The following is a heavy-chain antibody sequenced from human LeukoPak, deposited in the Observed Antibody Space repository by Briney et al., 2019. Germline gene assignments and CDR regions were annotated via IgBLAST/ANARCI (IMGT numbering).Heavy chain of an antibody. Sequence: PGGSLRLSCAASGFTFSSYAMHWVRQAPGKGLEWVAVVSYDGSNKYYADSVKGRFTISRDNSKNTLYLQMNSLGAEDTAVYYCAMSIAVASPQGYWGQGTLVTVSS. CDR3: AMSIAVASPQGY. J-gene: IGHJ4*02. V-gene: IGHV3-30*04. CDR2: VSYDGSNK. D-gene: IGHD6-19*01. CDR1: GFTFSSYA.